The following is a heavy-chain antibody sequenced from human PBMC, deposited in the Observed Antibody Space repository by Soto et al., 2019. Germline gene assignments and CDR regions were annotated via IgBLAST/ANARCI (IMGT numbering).Heavy chain of an antibody. Sequence: QVQLVQAGAEVKKPGASVKVSCKASGYTFASYGISWVRQAPGQGLEWVAWISGYTGDTHYAQKLQDRVTLTTDTSTKIVYMELRSLGSDDPAVYYCARSRLECRITSCYEYWGEGTLVTVSS. J-gene: IGHJ4*02. CDR2: ISGYTGDT. CDR3: ARSRLECRITSCYEY. CDR1: GYTFASYG. D-gene: IGHD2-2*01. V-gene: IGHV1-18*01.